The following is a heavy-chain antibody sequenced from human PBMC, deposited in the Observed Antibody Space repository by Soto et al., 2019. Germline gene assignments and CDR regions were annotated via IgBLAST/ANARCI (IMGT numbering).Heavy chain of an antibody. Sequence: PGGSLRLSCAASGFTFSSYGMHWVRQAPGKGLEWVAVIWYDGSNKYYADSVKGRFTISRDNSKNTLYLQMNSLRAEDTAVYYCARAETSYDAFDIWGQGTRVTVSS. J-gene: IGHJ3*02. CDR3: ARAETSYDAFDI. CDR2: IWYDGSNK. V-gene: IGHV3-33*01. CDR1: GFTFSSYG.